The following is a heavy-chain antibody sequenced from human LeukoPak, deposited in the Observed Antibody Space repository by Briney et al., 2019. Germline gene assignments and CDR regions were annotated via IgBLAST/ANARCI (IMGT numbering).Heavy chain of an antibody. Sequence: GGSLRLSCAASGFTFSSYAMSWVRQAPGKGLEWVSAISGSGGSTYYADSVKGRFTISRDNSKNTLYLLMNSLRAEDTAVYYCAKDPLVVAATGGVDYWGQGTLVTVSS. J-gene: IGHJ4*02. D-gene: IGHD2-15*01. CDR2: ISGSGGST. CDR1: GFTFSSYA. CDR3: AKDPLVVAATGGVDY. V-gene: IGHV3-23*01.